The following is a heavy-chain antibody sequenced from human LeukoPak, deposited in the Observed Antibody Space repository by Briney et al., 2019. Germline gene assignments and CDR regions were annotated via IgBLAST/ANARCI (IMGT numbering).Heavy chain of an antibody. V-gene: IGHV6-1*01. D-gene: IGHD1-1*01. CDR3: ARSTGPIDY. J-gene: IGHJ4*02. CDR1: GDSVSSNSAA. CDR2: TYYRSKWST. Sequence: SQTLSLTCALSGDSVSSNSAARNWIRQSPSRGLEWLGRTYYRSKWSTYYAVSVKSRISINRDTSKNQISLQLNSVTPEDTAVYYCARSTGPIDYWGQGTLVTVSS.